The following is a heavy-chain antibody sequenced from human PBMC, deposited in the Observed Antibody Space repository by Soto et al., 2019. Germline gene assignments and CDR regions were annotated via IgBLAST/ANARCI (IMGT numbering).Heavy chain of an antibody. V-gene: IGHV4-4*07. CDR1: GGSISSYY. Sequence: QVQLQESGPGLVKPSETLSLTCTVSGGSISSYYWSWIRQPAGKGLEWIGRIYTSGSNNYNPSLKSRVTMSVDTSKNQCSLKLSSVTAADTAVYYCARDDLSLDWSKRDGYGYWGQGTLVTVSS. D-gene: IGHD3-3*01. CDR3: ARDDLSLDWSKRDGYGY. J-gene: IGHJ4*02. CDR2: IYTSGSN.